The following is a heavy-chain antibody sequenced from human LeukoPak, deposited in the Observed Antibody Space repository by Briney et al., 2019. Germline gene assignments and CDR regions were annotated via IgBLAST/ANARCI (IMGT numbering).Heavy chain of an antibody. Sequence: GGSLRLSCAASGFIFSSYRMNWVRQAPGKGLEWVASINSNSSYIYYADSLKGRFTISRDNAKNSLFLQMNRLRAEDTAVYSCARGRSGRYFDYWGQGTLVTVSS. J-gene: IGHJ4*02. CDR1: GFIFSSYR. D-gene: IGHD3-16*02. CDR3: ARGRSGRYFDY. V-gene: IGHV3-21*01. CDR2: INSNSSYI.